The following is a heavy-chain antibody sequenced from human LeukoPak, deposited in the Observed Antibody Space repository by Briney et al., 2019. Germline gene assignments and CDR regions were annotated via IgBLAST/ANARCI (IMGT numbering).Heavy chain of an antibody. CDR3: VREGLKYYYYYYLDV. CDR2: IKQDGSEK. D-gene: IGHD6-19*01. J-gene: IGHJ6*03. CDR1: GFTFSSYW. Sequence: GGSLRLSCAASGFTFSSYWMSWVRQAPGKGLEWVANIKQDGSEKYYVDSVKGRFTISRDNAKNSLYLQMNSLRAEDTAVYYCVREGLKYYYYYYLDVWGKGTTVTVSS. V-gene: IGHV3-7*01.